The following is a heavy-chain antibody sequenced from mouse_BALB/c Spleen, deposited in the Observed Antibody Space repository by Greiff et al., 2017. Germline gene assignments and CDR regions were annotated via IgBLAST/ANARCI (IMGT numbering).Heavy chain of an antibody. CDR3: CNYGFAY. Sequence: EVQRVESGGGLVQPGGSRKLSCAASGFTFSSFGMHWVRQAPEKGLEWVAYISSGSSTIYYADTVKGRFTISRDNPKNTLFLQMTSLRSEDTAMYYCCNYGFAYWGQGTLVTVSA. CDR1: GFTFSSFG. CDR2: ISSGSSTI. J-gene: IGHJ3*01. D-gene: IGHD2-1*01. V-gene: IGHV5-17*02.